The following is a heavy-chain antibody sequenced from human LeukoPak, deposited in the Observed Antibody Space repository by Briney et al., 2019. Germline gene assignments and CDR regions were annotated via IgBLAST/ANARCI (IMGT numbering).Heavy chain of an antibody. CDR3: AKDDYYDSSGYYYGADY. CDR1: GFTFSSYA. D-gene: IGHD3-22*01. Sequence: GGSLRLSCAASGFTFSSYAMSWVRQAPGKGLEWVSVISGSGGSTYYADSVKGRFTISRDNSKNTLYLQMDSLRAEDTAVYYCAKDDYYDSSGYYYGADYWGQGTLVTVSS. CDR2: ISGSGGST. V-gene: IGHV3-23*01. J-gene: IGHJ4*02.